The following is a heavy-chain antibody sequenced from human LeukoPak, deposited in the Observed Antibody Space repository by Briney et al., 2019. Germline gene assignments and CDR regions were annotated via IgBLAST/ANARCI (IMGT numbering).Heavy chain of an antibody. D-gene: IGHD5-18*01. J-gene: IGHJ4*02. CDR3: TTARRGYSPDY. CDR2: IKSKTDGGTT. CDR1: GFTFSNAW. V-gene: IGHV3-15*01. Sequence: GGSLRLSCAASGFTFSNAWMSWVRQAPGKGLEWVSRIKSKTDGGTTDYAAPVKGRFTISRDDSKNTLYLQMNSLKTEDTAVYYCTTARRGYSPDYWGQGTLVTVSS.